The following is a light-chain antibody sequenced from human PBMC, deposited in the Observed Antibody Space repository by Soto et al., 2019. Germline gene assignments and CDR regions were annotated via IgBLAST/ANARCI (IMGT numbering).Light chain of an antibody. CDR2: DAS. CDR3: QQYINGWT. J-gene: IGKJ1*01. Sequence: DIQMTQSPSTLSESVGDRVTITCRASQSISSRLAWYQQKSGKAPNLLIYDASSLEGGVPSRFSGSASETEFTLTISSLQPDDFATYYCQQYINGWTFGQGTKVEIK. CDR1: QSISSR. V-gene: IGKV1-5*01.